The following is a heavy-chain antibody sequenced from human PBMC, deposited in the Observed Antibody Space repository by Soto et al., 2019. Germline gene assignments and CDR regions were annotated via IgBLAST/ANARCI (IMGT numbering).Heavy chain of an antibody. CDR3: ATVRGTAFSAATIVY. Sequence: SVKVSCKASGATFSSYAISWVRQAPGQGLEWMGGIIPIFGTANYAQKFQGRVTITADESTSTAYMELSSLRSEDTAVYYCATVRGTAFSAATIVYWGQGTLLTVSS. D-gene: IGHD5-18*01. V-gene: IGHV1-69*13. CDR2: IIPIFGTA. J-gene: IGHJ4*02. CDR1: GATFSSYA.